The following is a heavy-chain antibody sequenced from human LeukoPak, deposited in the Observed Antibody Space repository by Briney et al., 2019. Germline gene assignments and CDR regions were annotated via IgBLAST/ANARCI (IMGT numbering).Heavy chain of an antibody. CDR2: IRGSGAST. J-gene: IGHJ4*02. Sequence: GGSLRLSCAASEFIFSNYAMTWVRQAPGKGLEWVSSIRGSGASTYCADSVKGRFTISRDNSKNTLYLQFSSLRAEDTAVYYCAKDEATVAAKGPFDYWGKGTLVTVSS. CDR3: AKDEATVAAKGPFDY. V-gene: IGHV3-23*01. D-gene: IGHD2-15*01. CDR1: EFIFSNYA.